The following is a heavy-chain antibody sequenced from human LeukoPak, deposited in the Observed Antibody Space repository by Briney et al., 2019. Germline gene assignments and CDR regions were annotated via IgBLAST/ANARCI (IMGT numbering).Heavy chain of an antibody. CDR3: AKTPGQLVPESGYMDV. Sequence: HAGGSLRLSCAASGFTFDDYAMHWVRQAPGKGMGWVSAISGSGGSTYYADSVKGRFTISRDNSKNTLYLQMNSLRAEDTAVYYCAKTPGQLVPESGYMDVWGKGTTVTVSS. CDR1: GFTFDDYA. V-gene: IGHV3-23*01. D-gene: IGHD6-6*01. J-gene: IGHJ6*03. CDR2: ISGSGGST.